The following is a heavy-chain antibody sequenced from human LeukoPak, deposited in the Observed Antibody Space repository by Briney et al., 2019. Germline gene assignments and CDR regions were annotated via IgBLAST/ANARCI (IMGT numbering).Heavy chain of an antibody. Sequence: GGSLRLSCAASGFTFSSYEMNWVRQAPGKGLEWVSYISSSGSTIYYADSVKGRFTISRDNAKNSLYLQMNSLRAEDTAVYYCAREARDYSGQTCFDYWGQGTLVTVSS. V-gene: IGHV3-48*03. J-gene: IGHJ4*02. CDR3: AREARDYSGQTCFDY. CDR1: GFTFSSYE. D-gene: IGHD5-12*01. CDR2: ISSSGSTI.